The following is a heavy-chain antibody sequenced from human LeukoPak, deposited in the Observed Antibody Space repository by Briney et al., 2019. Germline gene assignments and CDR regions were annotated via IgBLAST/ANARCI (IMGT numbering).Heavy chain of an antibody. Sequence: GASLKISCKGSGYSFTSYWIGWVRQLPGKGLEWMGIIYPGDSDTRYSPSFQGQVTISADKSISTAYLQWSSLKASDTAMYYCARQLNYGSGSYYGNYYYYYGMDVWGQGTTVTVSS. D-gene: IGHD3-10*01. J-gene: IGHJ6*02. CDR2: IYPGDSDT. CDR3: ARQLNYGSGSYYGNYYYYYGMDV. V-gene: IGHV5-51*01. CDR1: GYSFTSYW.